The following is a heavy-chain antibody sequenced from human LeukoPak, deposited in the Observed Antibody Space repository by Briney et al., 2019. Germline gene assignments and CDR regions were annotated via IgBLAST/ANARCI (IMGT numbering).Heavy chain of an antibody. V-gene: IGHV3-48*03. CDR1: GFTFSSYE. CDR3: ARSTRGAFDI. J-gene: IGHJ3*02. D-gene: IGHD2-2*01. CDR2: ISSSGSTI. Sequence: PGGSLRLSCAASGFTFSSYEMNWVRQAPGKGLEWVSYISSSGSTIYYADSVKGRFTISRDNAKNSLYLQMNSLRAEDTAVYYCARSTRGAFDIWGQGTMVTVSS.